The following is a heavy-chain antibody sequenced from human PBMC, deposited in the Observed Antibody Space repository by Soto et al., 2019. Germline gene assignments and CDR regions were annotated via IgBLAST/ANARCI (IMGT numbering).Heavy chain of an antibody. CDR1: GASIYPYF. Sequence: PSETQPLSRTVSGASIYPYFRTWLRQPAGKGLEWIGHIYSSGSANYDPSLKSRVPMSVDTSKNQSSLKLTSVTAADTAEYYCATIVGANDYWGQGALVTVSS. CDR3: ATIVGANDY. V-gene: IGHV4-4*07. D-gene: IGHD1-26*01. CDR2: IYSSGSA. J-gene: IGHJ4*02.